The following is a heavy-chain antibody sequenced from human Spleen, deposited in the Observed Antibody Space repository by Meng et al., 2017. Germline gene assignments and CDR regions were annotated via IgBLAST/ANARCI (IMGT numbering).Heavy chain of an antibody. J-gene: IGHJ4*02. D-gene: IGHD5-12*01. CDR1: GFTFSRYW. V-gene: IGHV3-74*01. CDR3: SKDYTGSDDY. CDR2: INPDGSST. Sequence: EVQLVEPGGRLVQPGGSLRLSCAASGFTFSRYWMHWVRQVPGQGLVWVSRINPDGSSTSYADSVKGRFTISRDNAKNTLYLQMTSLRAEDTAVYYCSKDYTGSDDYWGQGTLVTVSS.